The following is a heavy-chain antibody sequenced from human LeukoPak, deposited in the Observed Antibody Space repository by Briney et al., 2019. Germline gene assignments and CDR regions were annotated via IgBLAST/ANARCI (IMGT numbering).Heavy chain of an antibody. CDR3: ARGPPRSGLTIDW. J-gene: IGHJ4*02. CDR2: IGTAHNT. CDR1: GFTFGAYD. Sequence: GGSLRLSCAASGFTFGAYDMHWVRQTTGRRLEWVSSIGTAHNTFQPGSVKGRFFISRENAENSLYLQMNNLRDGDTAVYYCARGPPRSGLTIDWWGQGVLVTVSS. V-gene: IGHV3-13*01.